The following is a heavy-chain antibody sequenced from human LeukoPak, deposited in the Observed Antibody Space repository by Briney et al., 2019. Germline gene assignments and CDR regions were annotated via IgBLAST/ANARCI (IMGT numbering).Heavy chain of an antibody. D-gene: IGHD6-13*01. Sequence: GGSLRLSCAASGFTFSSYGMHWVRQAPGKGLEWVAFIRYDGSYRYYADSVKGRFTVSRDTSKSTLYLQMNSLRAEDTAVYYCAKGDKYSSTWGSSRFGRAIDYWGQGTLVTVSS. V-gene: IGHV3-30*02. CDR3: AKGDKYSSTWGSSRFGRAIDY. CDR1: GFTFSSYG. J-gene: IGHJ4*02. CDR2: IRYDGSYR.